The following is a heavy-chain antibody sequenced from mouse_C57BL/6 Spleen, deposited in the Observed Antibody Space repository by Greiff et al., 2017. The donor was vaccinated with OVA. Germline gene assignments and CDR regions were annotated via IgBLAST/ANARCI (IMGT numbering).Heavy chain of an antibody. J-gene: IGHJ1*03. V-gene: IGHV1-72*01. D-gene: IGHD1-1*01. Sequence: QVQMKQPGAELVKPGASVKLSCKASGYTFTSYWMHWVKQRPGRGLEWIGRIDPYSGGTKYNEKFTSKAILTEDTHSSTAYMQLSSLTSKDSADYNCARGSTTVVDDWYVDVWGTGTTVTVAS. CDR3: ARGSTTVVDDWYVDV. CDR2: IDPYSGGT. CDR1: GYTFTSYW.